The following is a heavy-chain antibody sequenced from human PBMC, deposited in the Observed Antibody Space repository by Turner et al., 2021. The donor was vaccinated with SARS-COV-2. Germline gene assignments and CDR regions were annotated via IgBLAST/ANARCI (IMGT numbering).Heavy chain of an antibody. Sequence: QVQLQESGPGLVKPLETLSLTCTVSGGSMNTNYWSWIRQPPGKRLEWIGYIYYRGSTNYNPSLESRVPISVDTSKNQFSLKLTSVTAADTAIYYCARETVNNWVDPWGQGTLVTVSS. V-gene: IGHV4-59*01. CDR2: IYYRGST. J-gene: IGHJ5*02. CDR1: GGSMNTNY. CDR3: ARETVNNWVDP. D-gene: IGHD2-21*02.